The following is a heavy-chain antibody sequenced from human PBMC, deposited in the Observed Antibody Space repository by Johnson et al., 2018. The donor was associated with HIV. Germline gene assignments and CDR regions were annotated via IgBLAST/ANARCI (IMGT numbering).Heavy chain of an antibody. J-gene: IGHJ3*02. CDR1: GFTFSSYG. V-gene: IGHV3-30*02. D-gene: IGHD3-9*01. CDR3: AQGYYDILTGYYDAFDI. Sequence: QVQLVESGGGVVQPGGSLGLSCAASGFTFSSYGMHWVRQAPGKGLEWVAFIRYDATNKYYADSVKGRFTISRDNSKNMLYLQMNSLRPEDKAVYYCAQGYYDILTGYYDAFDIWGQGTMVIVSS. CDR2: IRYDATNK.